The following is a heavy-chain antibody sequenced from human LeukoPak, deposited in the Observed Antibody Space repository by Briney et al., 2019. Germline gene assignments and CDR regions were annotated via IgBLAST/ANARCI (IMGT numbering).Heavy chain of an antibody. J-gene: IGHJ4*02. Sequence: GGSLRLCCTASGFSFSNHYMRWIRQAPGKGLEWVANINEDGSNKWHLGSVKGRFTVSRDNARNSLYLQMNSLRVEDTAVYYCTRVIVAVPGYFDYFDFWGQGVLVTVSS. CDR3: TRVIVAVPGYFDYFDF. D-gene: IGHD6-19*01. V-gene: IGHV3-7*01. CDR1: GFSFSNHY. CDR2: INEDGSNK.